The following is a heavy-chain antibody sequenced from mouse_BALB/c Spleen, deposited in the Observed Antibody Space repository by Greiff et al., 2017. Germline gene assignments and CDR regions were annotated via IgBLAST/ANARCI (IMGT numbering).Heavy chain of an antibody. CDR3: AKREDYGALDY. D-gene: IGHD1-1*01. CDR2: IWGGGST. CDR1: GFTLTDYG. Sequence: QVHVKQSGPGLVEPSQTLSISCTVSGFTLTDYGVSWIRQTPGKGLEWLGVIWGGGSTYYYSALKSRLSISKDNSKNQVFLQMNSLPTDDTAMYYCAKREDYGALDYWGPGTSVTVSS. J-gene: IGHJ4*01. V-gene: IGHV2-6-5*01.